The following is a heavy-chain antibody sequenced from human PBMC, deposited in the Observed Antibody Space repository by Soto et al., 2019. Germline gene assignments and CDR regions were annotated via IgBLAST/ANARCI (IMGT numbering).Heavy chain of an antibody. D-gene: IGHD3-3*01. J-gene: IGHJ6*02. CDR2: ISYSGST. Sequence: SETLSLTCTVSGGSISSGEYYWTWIRQPPGKGLEWIGYISYSGSTHYSPSLKSRVSITVDTSKNQFSLNLASVSAEDTAVYYCARTSLTIFRPSNDYYGMGVWGLGPTVT. V-gene: IGHV4-30-4*01. CDR3: ARTSLTIFRPSNDYYGMGV. CDR1: GGSISSGEYY.